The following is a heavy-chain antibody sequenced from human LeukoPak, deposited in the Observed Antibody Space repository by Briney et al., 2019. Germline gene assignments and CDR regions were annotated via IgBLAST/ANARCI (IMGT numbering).Heavy chain of an antibody. CDR2: IYSGGST. CDR1: GVTASSNY. J-gene: IGHJ4*02. Sequence: PGGSLRLSCAASGVTASSNYMNWVRQAPGKGLEWVSIIYSGGSTYYADSVKGRFTISRDNSKNTLYLQMNSLTAEDTAEYYCARWDSSGYHKYYFDYWGQGTLVTVSS. D-gene: IGHD3-22*01. CDR3: ARWDSSGYHKYYFDY. V-gene: IGHV3-53*01.